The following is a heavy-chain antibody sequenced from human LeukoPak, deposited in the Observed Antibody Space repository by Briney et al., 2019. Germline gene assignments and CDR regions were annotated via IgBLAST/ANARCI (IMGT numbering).Heavy chain of an antibody. D-gene: IGHD3-3*01. Sequence: SETLSLTCAVYGGSFSGYYWSWIRQPPGKGLEWIGEINHSGSTNYNPSLKSRVTISVDTSKNQFSLKLSSVTAADTAVYYCARGFLEWFRTTYYFDYWGQGTLVTVSS. CDR1: GGSFSGYY. V-gene: IGHV4-34*01. CDR2: INHSGST. J-gene: IGHJ4*02. CDR3: ARGFLEWFRTTYYFDY.